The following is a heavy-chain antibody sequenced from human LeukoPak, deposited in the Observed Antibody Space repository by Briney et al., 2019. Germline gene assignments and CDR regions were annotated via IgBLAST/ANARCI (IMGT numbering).Heavy chain of an antibody. Sequence: PGGSLRLSCAASGFTFSSYSMNWVRQAPGKGLEWVSSISSSSYIYYADSVKGRFTISRDNAKNSLYLQMNSLRAEGTAVYYCASLYSSSSRYYYYGMDVWGQGTTVTVSS. CDR1: GFTFSSYS. CDR3: ASLYSSSSRYYYYGMDV. D-gene: IGHD6-6*01. CDR2: ISSSSYI. J-gene: IGHJ6*02. V-gene: IGHV3-21*01.